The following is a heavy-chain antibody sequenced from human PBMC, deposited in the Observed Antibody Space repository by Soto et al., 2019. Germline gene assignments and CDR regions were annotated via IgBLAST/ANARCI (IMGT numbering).Heavy chain of an antibody. Sequence: ASVKVSCKASGYTFTNYAMHWVRQAPGQRLEWMGWINAGNGNTRYAQKFQGRVTITRDTSTSTVYMELSSLRSEDTAVYYCARDIVLVPAAMRGTDYWGQGTLVTVSS. D-gene: IGHD2-2*01. CDR2: INAGNGNT. J-gene: IGHJ4*02. CDR1: GYTFTNYA. CDR3: ARDIVLVPAAMRGTDY. V-gene: IGHV1-3*01.